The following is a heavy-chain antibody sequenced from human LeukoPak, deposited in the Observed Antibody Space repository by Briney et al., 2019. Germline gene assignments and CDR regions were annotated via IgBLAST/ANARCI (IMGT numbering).Heavy chain of an antibody. Sequence: ASVKVSCKASGYTFTSYDINWVRQATGQGLEWMGWMNPNSGDTGYAQKFQGRVTMTRNTSISTAYMELSSLRSEDTAVYYCARAASYSSSGKTRKNYYFDYWGQGTLVTVSS. D-gene: IGHD6-13*01. J-gene: IGHJ4*02. V-gene: IGHV1-8*01. CDR2: MNPNSGDT. CDR3: ARAASYSSSGKTRKNYYFDY. CDR1: GYTFTSYD.